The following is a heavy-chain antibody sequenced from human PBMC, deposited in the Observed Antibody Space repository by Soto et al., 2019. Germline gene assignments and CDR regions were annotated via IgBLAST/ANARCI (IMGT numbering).Heavy chain of an antibody. J-gene: IGHJ5*02. CDR1: GFTFSSYG. CDR2: ISYDGSNK. CDR3: AKDVIAARPRNWFDP. Sequence: GGSLRLSCAASGFTFSSYGMHWVRQAPGKGLEWVAVISYDGSNKYYADSVKGRFTISRDNSKNSLYLQMNSLRAEDTAVYYCAKDVIAARPRNWFDPWGQGTLVTVSS. D-gene: IGHD6-6*01. V-gene: IGHV3-30*18.